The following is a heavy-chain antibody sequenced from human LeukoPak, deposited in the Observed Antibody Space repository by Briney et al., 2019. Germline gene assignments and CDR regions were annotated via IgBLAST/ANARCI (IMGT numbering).Heavy chain of an antibody. Sequence: SETLSLTCAVYGVSFSGYYWSWIRQPPGKGLEWIGEINHSGSTNYNPSLKSRVTISVDTSKNQFSLKLSSVTAADTAVYYCARDLKLGYCSGGSCSNWFDPWGQGTLVTVSS. CDR3: ARDLKLGYCSGGSCSNWFDP. CDR1: GVSFSGYY. V-gene: IGHV4-34*01. J-gene: IGHJ5*02. D-gene: IGHD2-15*01. CDR2: INHSGST.